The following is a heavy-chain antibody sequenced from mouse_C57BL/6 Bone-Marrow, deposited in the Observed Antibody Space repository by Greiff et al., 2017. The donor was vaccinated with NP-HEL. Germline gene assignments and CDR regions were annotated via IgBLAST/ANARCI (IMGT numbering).Heavy chain of an antibody. V-gene: IGHV14-2*01. D-gene: IGHD1-3*01. CDR2: IDPEDGDT. CDR1: GFNIKDYY. Sequence: QQSGAELVKPGASVKLSCTASGFNIKDYYMHWVKQRTEQGLEWIGRIDPEDGDTKYAPKFQGKATIPADTSSNTAYLQLSSLTSEDTAVYYCAREWGVWFAYWGQGTLVTVSA. CDR3: AREWGVWFAY. J-gene: IGHJ3*01.